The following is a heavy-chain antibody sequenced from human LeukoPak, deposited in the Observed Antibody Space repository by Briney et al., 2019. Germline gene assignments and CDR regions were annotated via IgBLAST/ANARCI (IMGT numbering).Heavy chain of an antibody. J-gene: IGHJ4*02. Sequence: SETLSLTCTVSGGSIRSSSYYWGWIRQPPGKGLEWIGSIYYSGSTYYNPSLKSRVTISVDTSKNQFSLKLSSVTAADTAVYYCATTFLDYWGQGTLVTVSS. CDR1: GGSIRSSSYY. V-gene: IGHV4-39*01. CDR2: IYYSGST. CDR3: ATTFLDY.